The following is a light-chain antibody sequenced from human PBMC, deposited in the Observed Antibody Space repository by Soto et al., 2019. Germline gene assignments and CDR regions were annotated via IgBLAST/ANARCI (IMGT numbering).Light chain of an antibody. CDR1: TSDFGGYNY. Sequence: QSVLTQPASVSGSPGQSITISCTAITSDFGGYNYVSWYQHHPGKAPKLMVFEVSNRPSGVSNRFSGSKSGNTASLIISGLQAEDEADYYCSSYTSSSTLVFGGGTKLTVL. CDR2: EVS. CDR3: SSYTSSSTLV. J-gene: IGLJ2*01. V-gene: IGLV2-14*01.